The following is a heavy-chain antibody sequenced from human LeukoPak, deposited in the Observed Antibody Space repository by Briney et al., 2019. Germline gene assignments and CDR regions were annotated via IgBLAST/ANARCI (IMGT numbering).Heavy chain of an antibody. CDR3: AKSGYNRFDY. J-gene: IGHJ4*02. CDR1: GFMFSKSW. D-gene: IGHD5-24*01. CDR2: IYNDGSTT. Sequence: GGSLRLSCAASGFMFSKSWMHWVRQVPGKGLVWVARIYNDGSTTNYADSVKGRFTISRDNAANTLFLQMSSLRAEDTAVYYCAKSGYNRFDYWGQGTRVTVSS. V-gene: IGHV3-74*01.